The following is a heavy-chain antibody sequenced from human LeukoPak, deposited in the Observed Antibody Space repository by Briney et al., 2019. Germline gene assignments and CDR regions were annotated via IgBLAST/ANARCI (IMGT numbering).Heavy chain of an antibody. J-gene: IGHJ4*02. CDR2: IETDGDEK. D-gene: IGHD5-12*01. Sequence: GGSLRLSCVASGFTFTDYWMSWVCQAPGVGLEWVANIETDGDEKNYVDSVKGRFTISRDNARNSLYLQMSSLRVEDTALYYCARDIPSGFYTPDYWGRGTLVTVSS. CDR1: GFTFTDYW. CDR3: ARDIPSGFYTPDY. V-gene: IGHV3-7*01.